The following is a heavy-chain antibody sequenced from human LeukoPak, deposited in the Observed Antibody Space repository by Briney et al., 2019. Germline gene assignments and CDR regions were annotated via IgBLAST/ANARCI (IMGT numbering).Heavy chain of an antibody. CDR3: ARDADSSSWSMYYYYGMDV. D-gene: IGHD6-13*01. Sequence: GGSLRLSRAASGFTFSSYSMNWVRQAPGKGLEWVSSISSSSSYIYYADSVKGRFTISRDNAKNSLYLQMNSLRAEDTAVYYCARDADSSSWSMYYYYGMDVWGQGTTVTVSS. V-gene: IGHV3-21*01. J-gene: IGHJ6*02. CDR2: ISSSSSYI. CDR1: GFTFSSYS.